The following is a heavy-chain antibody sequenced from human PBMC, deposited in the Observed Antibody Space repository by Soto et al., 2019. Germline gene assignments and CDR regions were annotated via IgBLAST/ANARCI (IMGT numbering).Heavy chain of an antibody. Sequence: PSETLSLTCAVSGDSISSSVWWTWVRQPPGKGLEWIGEVFHTGDTYFNPSLRSRVAMSVDKSTNEFSLKVTSVTAADTAIYYCARKAWVRFDYWGLGALLTVSS. J-gene: IGHJ4*02. CDR2: VFHTGDT. D-gene: IGHD7-27*01. CDR3: ARKAWVRFDY. CDR1: GDSISSSVW. V-gene: IGHV4-4*02.